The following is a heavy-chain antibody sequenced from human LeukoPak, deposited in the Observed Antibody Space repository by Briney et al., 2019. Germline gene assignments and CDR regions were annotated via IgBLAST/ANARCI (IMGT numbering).Heavy chain of an antibody. CDR2: IYYSGST. V-gene: IGHV4-31*03. CDR1: GGSISSGGYY. J-gene: IGHJ5*02. Sequence: SQTLSLTCTVSGGSISSGGYYWSWIRQHPGKGLEWIGYIYYSGSTYYNPSLKSRVTISVDTSKNQFSLKLSSVTAADTAVYYCARDIVSHGDYAFDPWGQGTLVTVSS. D-gene: IGHD4-17*01. CDR3: ARDIVSHGDYAFDP.